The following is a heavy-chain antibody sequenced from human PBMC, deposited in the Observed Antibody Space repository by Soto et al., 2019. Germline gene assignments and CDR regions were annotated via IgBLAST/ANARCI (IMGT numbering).Heavy chain of an antibody. CDR3: ARSVFP. Sequence: PSETLSLTCTVSGGSISPYYWNWIRQHPGKGLEWIGYFYYSGSTYYNPSLKSRVTISVNTSKNQFSLKLSSVTAADTAVYYCARSVFPWGQGTLVTVSS. J-gene: IGHJ5*02. CDR1: GGSISPYY. CDR2: FYYSGST. V-gene: IGHV4-59*06.